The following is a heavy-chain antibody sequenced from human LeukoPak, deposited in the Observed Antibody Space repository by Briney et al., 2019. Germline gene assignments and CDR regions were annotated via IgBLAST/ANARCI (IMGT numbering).Heavy chain of an antibody. V-gene: IGHV4-4*09. CDR1: GGSISSYY. Sequence: SETLSLTCTVSGGSISSYYWSWIRQPPGKGLEWIGYIYTSGSTNYNPSLKSRVTISVDTSKNQFSLKLSSVTAADTAVYYCAIQTRSGWYWFDPWGQGTLVTVSS. CDR3: AIQTRSGWYWFDP. J-gene: IGHJ5*02. CDR2: IYTSGST. D-gene: IGHD6-19*01.